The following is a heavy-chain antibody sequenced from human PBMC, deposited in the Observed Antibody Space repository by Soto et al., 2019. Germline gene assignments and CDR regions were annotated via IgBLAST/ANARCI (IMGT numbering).Heavy chain of an antibody. CDR2: IHPSGRT. CDR3: ARGGDWQFDY. J-gene: IGHJ4*02. Sequence: QVQLQESGPGLVKPSGTLSLTCAVSGDSISSDKWWSWVRQPPGKGLEWIGEIHPSGRTNYNPSLKSRVTILVEKSKNQVSVKLSSMTAADTAVYYCARGGDWQFDYWGQGTLVTVSS. V-gene: IGHV4-4*02. D-gene: IGHD2-21*02. CDR1: GDSISSDKW.